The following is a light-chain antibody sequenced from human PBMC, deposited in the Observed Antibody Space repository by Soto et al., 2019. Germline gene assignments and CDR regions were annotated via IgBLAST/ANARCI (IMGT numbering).Light chain of an antibody. V-gene: IGLV2-14*01. CDR3: ISYTSSTTRV. CDR2: DVS. Sequence: QSALTQPASVSGSPGQSITISCTGTNSDVGGYNYVSWYQQHPGKAPKLMIYDVSNRPSGVSNRFSGSKSANTASLTISGLQAEDEADYYCISYTSSTTRVFGTGTKVTVL. CDR1: NSDVGGYNY. J-gene: IGLJ1*01.